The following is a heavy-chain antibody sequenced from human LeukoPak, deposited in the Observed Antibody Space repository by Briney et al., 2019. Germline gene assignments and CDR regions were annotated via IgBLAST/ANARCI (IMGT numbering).Heavy chain of an antibody. CDR1: GFTFSSYW. D-gene: IGHD3-22*01. Sequence: GGSLRLSCAASGFTFSSYWMSWVRQAPGKGLEWVANIRQDGSEKYYVDSVKGRFTISRDNAKNSLYLQMNSLRAEDTAVYYCARADYYDSSDPYYYYGMDVWGQGTTVTVSS. V-gene: IGHV3-7*01. J-gene: IGHJ6*02. CDR2: IRQDGSEK. CDR3: ARADYYDSSDPYYYYGMDV.